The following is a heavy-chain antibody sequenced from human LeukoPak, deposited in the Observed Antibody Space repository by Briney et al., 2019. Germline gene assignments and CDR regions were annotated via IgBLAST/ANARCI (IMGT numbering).Heavy chain of an antibody. D-gene: IGHD3-10*02. Sequence: SETLSLTCTVSGGSISSSSYYWGWIRQPPGKGLEWIGSIYYSGSTYYNPSLKSRVTISVDTSKNQFSLKLSSVTAADTAVYYCARSDNYVWFDPWGQGTLVTVSS. CDR3: ARSDNYVWFDP. J-gene: IGHJ5*02. CDR1: GGSISSSSYY. V-gene: IGHV4-39*01. CDR2: IYYSGST.